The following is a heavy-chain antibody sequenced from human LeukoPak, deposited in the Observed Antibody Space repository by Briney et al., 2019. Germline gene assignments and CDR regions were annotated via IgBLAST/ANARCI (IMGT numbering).Heavy chain of an antibody. J-gene: IGHJ3*02. V-gene: IGHV4-39*07. D-gene: IGHD3-10*01. CDR3: ARDDDVIDAFDI. Sequence: SETLSLTCTVSGGSISSSSYYWGWIRQPPGKGLEWIGSIYYSGSTYYNPSLKSRVTISVDTSKNQFSLKLSSVTAADTAVYYCARDDDVIDAFDIWGQGTMVTVSS. CDR1: GGSISSSSYY. CDR2: IYYSGST.